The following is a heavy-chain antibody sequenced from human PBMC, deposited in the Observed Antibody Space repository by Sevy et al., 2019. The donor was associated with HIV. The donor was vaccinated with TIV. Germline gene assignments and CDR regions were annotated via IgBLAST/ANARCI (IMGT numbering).Heavy chain of an antibody. V-gene: IGHV4-59*01. D-gene: IGHD3-10*01. Sequence: SETLSLTCTVSGGSISSYYWSWIRQPPGKGLEWIGYIYYSGSTNYNPSLKSRVTISVATSKNQFSLKLSSVTAADTAVYYCARVVGTMVRGVIISGVFDYWGQGTLVTVSS. J-gene: IGHJ4*02. CDR2: IYYSGST. CDR1: GGSISSYY. CDR3: ARVVGTMVRGVIISGVFDY.